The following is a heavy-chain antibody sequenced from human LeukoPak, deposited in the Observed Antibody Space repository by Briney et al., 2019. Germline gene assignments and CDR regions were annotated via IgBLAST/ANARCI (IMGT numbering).Heavy chain of an antibody. CDR2: IRYSGTT. CDR1: GGSISSTYDH. V-gene: IGHV4-39*01. Sequence: SETLSLTCTVSGGSISSTYDHWGWIRQSPRKGLEWLGSIRYSGTTYYNPSLKGRVTMFVDTSNNQFSLRLRSVSAADTAVYYCARRLHYFDYWGQGSLVTVSS. CDR3: ARRLHYFDY. J-gene: IGHJ4*02. D-gene: IGHD2-21*02.